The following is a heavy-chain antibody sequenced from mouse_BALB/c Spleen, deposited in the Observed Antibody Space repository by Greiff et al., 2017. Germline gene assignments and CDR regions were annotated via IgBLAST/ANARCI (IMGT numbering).Heavy chain of an antibody. Sequence: DVQLVESGGGLVKPGGSLKLSCAASGFTFSSYAMSWVRQTPEKRLEWVATISSGGSYTYYPDSVKGRFTISRDNAKNTLYLQMSSLRSEDTAMYYCAREGATGYFDVWGAGTTVTVSS. V-gene: IGHV5-9-3*01. J-gene: IGHJ1*01. D-gene: IGHD3-1*01. CDR2: ISSGGSYT. CDR1: GFTFSSYA. CDR3: AREGATGYFDV.